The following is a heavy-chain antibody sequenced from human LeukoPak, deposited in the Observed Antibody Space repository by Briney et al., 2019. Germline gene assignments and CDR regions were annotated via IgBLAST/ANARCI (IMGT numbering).Heavy chain of an antibody. D-gene: IGHD3-10*01. CDR2: INPNSGGT. V-gene: IGHV1-2*02. J-gene: IGHJ6*03. Sequence: ASVKVSCKASGYTFTGYYMHWVRQAPGQGLEWMGWINPNSGGTNYAQKFQGRVTMTRNTSISTAYMELSSLRSEDTAVYYCARGPGRITMVRGVPNYYYYYMDVWGKGTTVTVSS. CDR1: GYTFTGYY. CDR3: ARGPGRITMVRGVPNYYYYYMDV.